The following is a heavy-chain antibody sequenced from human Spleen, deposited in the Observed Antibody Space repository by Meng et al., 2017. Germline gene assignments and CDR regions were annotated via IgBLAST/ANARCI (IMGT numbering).Heavy chain of an antibody. J-gene: IGHJ1*01. V-gene: IGHV3-9*01. CDR3: TKDTSHDYGGNTYFRH. CDR1: GFTFDESA. Sequence: SLKISCAASGFTFDESAMHWVRQSPGKGLEWVSGITWDSGRVTYADSVKGRFTISRDNAKISLYLEMKSLRPDDTALYYCTKDTSHDYGGNTYFRHWGQGTLVTVSS. CDR2: ITWDSGRV. D-gene: IGHD4-23*01.